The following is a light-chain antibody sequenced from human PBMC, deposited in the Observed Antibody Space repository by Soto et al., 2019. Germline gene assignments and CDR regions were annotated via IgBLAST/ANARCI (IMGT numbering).Light chain of an antibody. CDR3: HQYDSSLT. Sequence: EIVLTQSPGSLSLSPGERATLSCRASQSVSSRFFAWYQQKPGQAPRLLIFGASVRATGIPDRFSGSGSGTDFTITISKLEPEDYAVYNCHQYDSSLTFVQGTKVKI. J-gene: IGKJ1*01. V-gene: IGKV3-20*01. CDR2: GAS. CDR1: QSVSSRF.